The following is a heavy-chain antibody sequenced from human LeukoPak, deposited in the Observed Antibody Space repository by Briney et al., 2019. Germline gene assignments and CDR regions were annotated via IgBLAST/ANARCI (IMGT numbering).Heavy chain of an antibody. V-gene: IGHV1-24*01. Sequence: ASVRVSCKVSGYTLTELSMHWVRQAPGKGLEWMGGFDPEDGETIYAQKFQGRVTMTEDTSTDTAYMELRSLRSDDTAVYYCARVAAAVSHYYYTDVWGKGTTVTVSS. CDR3: ARVAAAVSHYYYTDV. J-gene: IGHJ6*03. D-gene: IGHD6-13*01. CDR1: GYTLTELS. CDR2: FDPEDGET.